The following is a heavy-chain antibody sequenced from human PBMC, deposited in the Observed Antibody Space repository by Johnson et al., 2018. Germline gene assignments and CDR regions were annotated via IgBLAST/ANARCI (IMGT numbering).Heavy chain of an antibody. V-gene: IGHV3-30*03. CDR1: EFTFSVYA. CDR3: ATARSGLFRCTIYYYYVDV. Sequence: QVQLVESGGGVVQPGRSLRLSCAASEFTFSVYAMHWVRQAPGKGLEWVASISYDGNIKYYVDSVKGRFTISRDNSNNTLYLLMDSLRVEDTAVYYCATARSGLFRCTIYYYYVDVWGKGTTVTVSS. D-gene: IGHD1-1*01. J-gene: IGHJ6*03. CDR2: ISYDGNIK.